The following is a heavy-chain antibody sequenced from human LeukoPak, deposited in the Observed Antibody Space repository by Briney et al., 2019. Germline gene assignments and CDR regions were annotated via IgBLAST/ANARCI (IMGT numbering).Heavy chain of an antibody. J-gene: IGHJ5*02. CDR2: IYYSGST. D-gene: IGHD3-16*02. CDR3: ARIGGVINNWFDP. V-gene: IGHV4-31*03. CDR1: GGSISSGGYY. Sequence: SQTLSLTCTVPGGSISSGGYYWSWIRQHPGKGLEWIGYIYYSGSTYYNPSLKSRVTISVDTSKNQFSLKLSSMTAADTAVYFGARIGGVINNWFDPWGQGTLVTVSS.